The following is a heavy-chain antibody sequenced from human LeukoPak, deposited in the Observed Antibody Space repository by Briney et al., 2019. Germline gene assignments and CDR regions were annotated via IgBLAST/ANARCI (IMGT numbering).Heavy chain of an antibody. V-gene: IGHV4-34*01. J-gene: IGHJ5*02. Sequence: SETLSLTCAVYGGSFSGYYWSWIRQPPGKGLEWIGEINHSGSTNYNPFLKSRVTISVDTSKNQFSLKLSSVTAADTAVYYCARVAGYCSGGSCYRGGWFDPWGQGTLVTVSS. CDR2: INHSGST. CDR1: GGSFSGYY. D-gene: IGHD2-15*01. CDR3: ARVAGYCSGGSCYRGGWFDP.